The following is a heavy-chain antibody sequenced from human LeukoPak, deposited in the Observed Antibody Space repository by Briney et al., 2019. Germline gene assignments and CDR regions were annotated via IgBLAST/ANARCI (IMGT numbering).Heavy chain of an antibody. J-gene: IGHJ3*02. CDR2: ISWNSGSI. D-gene: IGHD1-26*01. Sequence: PGGSLRLSCAASGFTFDDYAMHWVRQAPGKGLEWVSGISWNSGSIGYADSVKGRFTISRDNAKNSLYLQMNSLRAEDTASYYCAKDICGRCDAFDIWGQGTMVTVSS. CDR3: AKDICGRCDAFDI. V-gene: IGHV3-9*01. CDR1: GFTFDDYA.